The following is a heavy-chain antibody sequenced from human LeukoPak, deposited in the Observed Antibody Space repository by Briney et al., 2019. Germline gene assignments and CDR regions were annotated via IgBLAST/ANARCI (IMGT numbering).Heavy chain of an antibody. J-gene: IGHJ4*02. Sequence: PGGSLRLSCVASGFSFSDYYMNWFRQAPGKGLEWLSFISGSGHNILYTDPVKGRFTVSRDNVKKTVFLQMSSLRADDTAVYYCARDLFSFYYDSSGYCDYWGQGTRVTVSS. V-gene: IGHV3-11*01. D-gene: IGHD3-22*01. CDR1: GFSFSDYY. CDR3: ARDLFSFYYDSSGYCDY. CDR2: ISGSGHNI.